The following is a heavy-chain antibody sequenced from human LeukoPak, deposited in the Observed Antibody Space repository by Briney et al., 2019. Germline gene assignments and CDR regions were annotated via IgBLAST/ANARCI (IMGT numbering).Heavy chain of an antibody. CDR3: AKDAGGWYGTYYFDY. Sequence: ALRLSCAAPGFTFDDYAMPWVRQAPGQGREWVSGISWNSGSIGYADSVKGRFTISRDNAKNSLYLQMNSLRAEDTALYYCAKDAGGWYGTYYFDYWGQGTLVTVSS. V-gene: IGHV3-9*01. D-gene: IGHD6-19*01. CDR1: GFTFDDYA. J-gene: IGHJ4*02. CDR2: ISWNSGSI.